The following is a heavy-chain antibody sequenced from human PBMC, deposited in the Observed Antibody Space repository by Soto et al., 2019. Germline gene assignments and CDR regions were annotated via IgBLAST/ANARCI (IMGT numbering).Heavy chain of an antibody. J-gene: IGHJ3*02. Sequence: PGGSLRLSCAASGFSLTTYVMHWVRQPPGKGLEWVAVISHDGSYKYCGDAEKGRLTISRDTLKNAVYLEMNSLRPEGTAVYYCAKGLLAIVGTTLPRDAFNIWGQGTMVTVSS. CDR2: ISHDGSYK. D-gene: IGHD1-26*01. V-gene: IGHV3-30*18. CDR3: AKGLLAIVGTTLPRDAFNI. CDR1: GFSLTTYV.